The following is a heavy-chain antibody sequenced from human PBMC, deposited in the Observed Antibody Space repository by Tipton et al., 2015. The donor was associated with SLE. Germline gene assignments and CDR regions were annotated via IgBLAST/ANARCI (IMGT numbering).Heavy chain of an antibody. V-gene: IGHV4-61*08. CDR1: GDSVSSGGYF. J-gene: IGHJ4*02. Sequence: TLSLTCTVSGDSVSSGGYFWSWIRQSPGKGLEWIGYIYDSGSTNYSPSLRRRVTISVDTSKNQFSLKLDSVTAADTAVYYCARIVKFLGHYWGQRTLVTVSS. CDR2: IYDSGST. CDR3: ARIVKFLGHY. D-gene: IGHD3-3*01.